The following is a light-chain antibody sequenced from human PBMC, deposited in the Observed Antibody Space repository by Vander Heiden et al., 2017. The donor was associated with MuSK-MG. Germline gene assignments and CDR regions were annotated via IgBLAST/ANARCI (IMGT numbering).Light chain of an antibody. CDR2: GAS. CDR3: QQYYDWPIT. Sequence: EKLRRQSPATQSVSPGERATLSCRASQSVSRNLAWYQQKPGQGPRLLIYGASTRATGIPARFSGSVSGTEFTLTISSLQSEDFAVYYCQQYYDWPITFGQGTRLEIK. J-gene: IGKJ5*01. CDR1: QSVSRN. V-gene: IGKV3-15*01.